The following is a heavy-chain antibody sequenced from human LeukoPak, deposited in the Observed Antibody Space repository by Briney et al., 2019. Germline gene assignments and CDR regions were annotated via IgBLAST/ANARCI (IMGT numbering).Heavy chain of an antibody. V-gene: IGHV3-7*05. CDR1: GFTFSNYW. J-gene: IGHJ3*02. D-gene: IGHD2-21*02. CDR2: IKQDGTQK. CDR3: ARDCGSDCSQAFDI. Sequence: GGSLRLSCAASGFTFSNYWMSWVRQAPGEGLEWASDIKQDGTQKYYVDSVEGRFTISRDNAKNSLYLQMNSLRVEDTAVYYCARDCGSDCSQAFDIWGQRTMVTVSS.